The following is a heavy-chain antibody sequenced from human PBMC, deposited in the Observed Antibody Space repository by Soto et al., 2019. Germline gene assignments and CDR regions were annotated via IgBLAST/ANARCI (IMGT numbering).Heavy chain of an antibody. V-gene: IGHV3-48*02. CDR2: IHGTRSII. D-gene: IGHD3-16*01. Sequence: EVQLVESGGGLVQPGGALKLSCAVSGFTFSSHAMNWVRQAPGKGLEWVAYIHGTRSIIYYADSVKCRFTISRDNAKNSLYLQMHRLRDADTALYYFARDARNADYECWGQGTRVTVSS. CDR1: GFTFSSHA. CDR3: ARDARNADYEC. J-gene: IGHJ4*02.